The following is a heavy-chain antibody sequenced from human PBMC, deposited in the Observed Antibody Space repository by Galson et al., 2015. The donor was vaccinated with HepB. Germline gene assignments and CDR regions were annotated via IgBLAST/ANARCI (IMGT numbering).Heavy chain of an antibody. J-gene: IGHJ3*02. CDR2: FDPEDGET. D-gene: IGHD1-7*01. CDR1: GYTLTELS. V-gene: IGHV1-24*01. Sequence: SVKVSCKVSGYTLTELSMHWVRQAPGKGLEWMGGFDPEDGETIYAQKFQGRVTMTEDTSTDTAYMELSSLRSEDTAVYYCATANWNYDAFDIWGQGTMVTVSS. CDR3: ATANWNYDAFDI.